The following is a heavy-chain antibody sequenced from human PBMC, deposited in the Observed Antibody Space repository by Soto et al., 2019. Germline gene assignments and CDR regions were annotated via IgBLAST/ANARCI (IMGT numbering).Heavy chain of an antibody. Sequence: EVQLVESGGGLAQPGGSLRLSCAASGFTFSDHYMDWVRQAPDKGLEWVGRARSKANGYTTEYAASVKGRFTISRDYSKNSLYLQMNSLRTEDTAVYYCARGYCSGGSCYSGSHWGQGTLVTVSS. D-gene: IGHD2-15*01. CDR2: ARSKANGYTT. V-gene: IGHV3-72*01. CDR1: GFTFSDHY. J-gene: IGHJ4*02. CDR3: ARGYCSGGSCYSGSH.